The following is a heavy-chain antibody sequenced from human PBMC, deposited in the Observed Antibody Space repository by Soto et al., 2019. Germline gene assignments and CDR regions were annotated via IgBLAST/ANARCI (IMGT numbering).Heavy chain of an antibody. V-gene: IGHV4-59*12. D-gene: IGHD5-18*01. J-gene: IGHJ4*02. CDR3: ATDGGYSYGPDFDY. CDR2: IYYSGRT. Sequence: QVQLQESGPGLVKPSETPSLTCTVSGGSISSYYWTWIRQSPGKGLEWIGHIYYSGRTNYNPSFKSRVTISLDTSNYQFSLKLSSVTAADTAVYYCATDGGYSYGPDFDYWGQGTLVTVSS. CDR1: GGSISSYY.